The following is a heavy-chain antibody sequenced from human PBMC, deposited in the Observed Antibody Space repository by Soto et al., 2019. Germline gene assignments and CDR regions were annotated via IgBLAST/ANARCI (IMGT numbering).Heavy chain of an antibody. CDR1: GGSISSGDYY. CDR2: IYYSGST. V-gene: IGHV4-30-4*01. Sequence: SETLSLTCTVSGGSISSGDYYWSWIRQPPGKGLEWIGYIYYSGSTYYNPSLKSRVTISVDTSKNQFSLKLSSVTAADTAVYYCAGVREYSYGYYYFDYWGQGTLVTVSS. J-gene: IGHJ4*02. D-gene: IGHD5-18*01. CDR3: AGVREYSYGYYYFDY.